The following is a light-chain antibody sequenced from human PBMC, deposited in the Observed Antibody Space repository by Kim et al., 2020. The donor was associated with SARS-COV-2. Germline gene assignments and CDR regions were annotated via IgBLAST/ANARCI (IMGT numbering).Light chain of an antibody. V-gene: IGKV3-20*01. J-gene: IGKJ1*01. CDR2: GAS. Sequence: PGERATPSSRASQSVSHSYLSWYQQKPGQATRLLVEGASSRTTDIQSRLSGSGSGTDFSLTISRLEPEDIAGYYCQQYDSSPPRTFGQGTKVDIK. CDR1: QSVSHSY. CDR3: QQYDSSPPRT.